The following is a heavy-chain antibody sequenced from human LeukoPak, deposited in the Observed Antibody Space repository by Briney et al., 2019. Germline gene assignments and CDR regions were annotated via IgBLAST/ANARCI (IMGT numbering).Heavy chain of an antibody. D-gene: IGHD3-22*01. V-gene: IGHV1-69*13. J-gene: IGHJ6*02. CDR1: GYTFTSYA. CDR2: IIPIFGTA. Sequence: ASVKVSCKASGYTFTSYAISWVRQAPGQGLEWMGGIIPIFGTANYAQKFQGRVTITADESTSTAYMELSSLRSEDTAVYYCASNDDSSGYYNPRDFYYYYGMDVWGQGTTVTVSS. CDR3: ASNDDSSGYYNPRDFYYYYGMDV.